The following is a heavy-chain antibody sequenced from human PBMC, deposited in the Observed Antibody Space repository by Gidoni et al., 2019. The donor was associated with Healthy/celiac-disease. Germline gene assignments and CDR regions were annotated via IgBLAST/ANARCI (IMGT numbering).Heavy chain of an antibody. CDR1: GGTFSSYA. Sequence: PGSSVKVSCKASGGTFSSYAISWVRQAPGQGLEWMGRIIPILGIANYAQKFQGRVTSTADKSTSTAYMELSSLRSEDTTVYYCASYRAAMGAFDYWGQGTLVTVSS. CDR2: IIPILGIA. J-gene: IGHJ4*02. V-gene: IGHV1-69*04. CDR3: ASYRAAMGAFDY. D-gene: IGHD3-16*01.